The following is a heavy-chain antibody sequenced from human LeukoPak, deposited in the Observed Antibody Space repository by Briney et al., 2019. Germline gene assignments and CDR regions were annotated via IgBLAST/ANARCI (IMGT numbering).Heavy chain of an antibody. CDR2: ISYDGTYE. J-gene: IGHJ3*02. CDR3: TRGKLIVLVPAPI. V-gene: IGHV3-30*03. Sequence: QTGGSLRLSCVGSTFTFSDYGMHWVRQAPGKGLEWVAVISYDGTYEDYADSVKGRFTISRDNSKNTLYLQMNSLRLEDTAIYYCTRGKLIVLVPAPIWGQGTMVTVSS. CDR1: TFTFSDYG. D-gene: IGHD2-2*01.